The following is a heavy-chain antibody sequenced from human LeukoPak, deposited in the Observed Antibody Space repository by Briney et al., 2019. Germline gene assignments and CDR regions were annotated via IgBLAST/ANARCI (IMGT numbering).Heavy chain of an antibody. Sequence: PGGSLRLSCAASGFTVSSNYMSWVGQAPGKGLEWVSVIYSGGSTYYADSVKGRFTISRDNSKNTLYLQMTSLRAEDTAVYYGARGRGSYYPLGYWGQGTLVTVSS. CDR3: ARGRGSYYPLGY. V-gene: IGHV3-53*01. J-gene: IGHJ4*02. D-gene: IGHD1-26*01. CDR1: GFTVSSNY. CDR2: IYSGGST.